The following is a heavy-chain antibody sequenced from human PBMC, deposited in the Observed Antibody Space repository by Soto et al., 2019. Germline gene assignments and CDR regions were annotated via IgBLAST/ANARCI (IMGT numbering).Heavy chain of an antibody. Sequence: QVQLLQSGAEVKTPGSSVTVSCTPSGGSFNDYAFSWVRQAPGQGLEWLGGIIPLFGTSDYSQSFRDRATITAVKSTSTVFLELRSLTSQDTAVYYCARLPVRITVFGKVLGYSDSWGQGSLITVSS. CDR2: IIPLFGTS. J-gene: IGHJ4*02. CDR3: ARLPVRITVFGKVLGYSDS. D-gene: IGHD3-3*01. V-gene: IGHV1-69*06. CDR1: GGSFNDYA.